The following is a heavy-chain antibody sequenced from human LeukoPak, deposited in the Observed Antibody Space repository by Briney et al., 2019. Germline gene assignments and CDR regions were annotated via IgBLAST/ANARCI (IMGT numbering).Heavy chain of an antibody. V-gene: IGHV4-34*01. CDR2: INHSGST. J-gene: IGHJ4*02. D-gene: IGHD1-26*01. Sequence: SETLSLTCAVYGGSFSGYYWSWIRQPPGKGLEWIGEINHSGSTNYNPSLKSRVTISVDTSKNQFSLKLSSVTAADTAVYYCARRGRVGASGWGQGTLVTVSS. CDR3: ARRGRVGASG. CDR1: GGSFSGYY.